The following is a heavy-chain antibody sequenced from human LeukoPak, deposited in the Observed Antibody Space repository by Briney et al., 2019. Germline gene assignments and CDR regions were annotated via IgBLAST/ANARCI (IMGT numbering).Heavy chain of an antibody. CDR3: AKGFGGLLETFDY. J-gene: IGHJ4*02. Sequence: GGSLRLSCAASGFTFDDYAMHWVRQAPGKGLEWVSGISWNSGSIGYADSVKGRFTISRDNAKNSLYLQMNSLRAEDMALYYCAKGFGGLLETFDYWGQGTLVTVSS. CDR1: GFTFDDYA. D-gene: IGHD3-10*01. V-gene: IGHV3-9*03. CDR2: ISWNSGSI.